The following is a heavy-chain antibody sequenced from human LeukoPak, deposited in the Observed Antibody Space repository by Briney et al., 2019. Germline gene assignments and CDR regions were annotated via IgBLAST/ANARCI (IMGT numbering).Heavy chain of an antibody. CDR2: INHSGST. CDR1: GGSFSVYY. J-gene: IGHJ4*02. V-gene: IGHV4-34*01. Sequence: KPSETLSLTCAVYGGSFSVYYWSWIRQPPGKGLEWIGEINHSGSTNYNPSLKSRVTISVDTSKNQFSLKLSSVTAADTAVYYCARGYCSSTSCSGEVFDYWGQGTLVTVSS. CDR3: ARGYCSSTSCSGEVFDY. D-gene: IGHD2-2*01.